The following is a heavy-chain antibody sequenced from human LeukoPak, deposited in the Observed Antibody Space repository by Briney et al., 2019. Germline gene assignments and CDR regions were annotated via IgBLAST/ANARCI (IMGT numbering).Heavy chain of an antibody. CDR2: INHSGST. CDR1: GGSFSGYY. D-gene: IGHD3-10*01. V-gene: IGHV4-34*01. Sequence: SETLSLTCAVYGGSFSGYYWSWIRQPPGKGLEWIGEINHSGSTNYNPSLKSRVTISVDTSKNQFSLKLSSVTAADTAVYYCARRHDRLLCFGELLRGPLDYWGQGTLVTVSS. J-gene: IGHJ4*02. CDR3: ARRHDRLLCFGELLRGPLDY.